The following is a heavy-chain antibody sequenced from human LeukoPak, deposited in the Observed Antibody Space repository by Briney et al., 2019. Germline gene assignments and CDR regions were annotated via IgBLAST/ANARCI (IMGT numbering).Heavy chain of an antibody. V-gene: IGHV1-18*04. CDR2: ISAYNGNT. CDR1: GYTFIAYY. J-gene: IGHJ6*03. D-gene: IGHD3-22*01. Sequence: GASVKVSCKASGYTFIAYYIHWVRQAPGQGLEWMGWISAYNGNTNYAQKLQGRVTMTTDTSTSTAYMELRSLRSDDTAVYYCARCGGGLSYYDSSGFGYYMDVWGKGTTVTVSS. CDR3: ARCGGGLSYYDSSGFGYYMDV.